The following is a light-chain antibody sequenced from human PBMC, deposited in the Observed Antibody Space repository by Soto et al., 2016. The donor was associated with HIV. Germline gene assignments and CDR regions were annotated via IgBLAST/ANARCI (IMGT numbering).Light chain of an antibody. Sequence: IVMTQPPLSLSVTPGASASISCRCNHSLLYEERINYLEWYRQKVGQPPHLLIFSASSRASGVPARFSGSGSRTEFTLRITRVEAEDAGIYYCMQTFQAPYTFGRGTQVEIK. CDR2: SAS. CDR1: HSLLYEERINY. V-gene: IGKV2-28*01. CDR3: MQTFQAPYT. J-gene: IGKJ2*01.